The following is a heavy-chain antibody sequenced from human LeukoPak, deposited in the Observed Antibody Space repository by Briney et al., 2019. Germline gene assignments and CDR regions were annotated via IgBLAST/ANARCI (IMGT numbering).Heavy chain of an antibody. D-gene: IGHD3-22*01. V-gene: IGHV1-46*01. Sequence: ASEKVSCKASGYTFTSYYMHWVRQAPGQGLEWMGVINPSGGRTSYAQKFQGRVTMTRDMSTSTVYMELSSLRSEDTAVYYCARGPGEGGSSGYYYGKPEDPAEYYFDYWGQGTLVTVSS. CDR2: INPSGGRT. CDR1: GYTFTSYY. CDR3: ARGPGEGGSSGYYYGKPEDPAEYYFDY. J-gene: IGHJ4*02.